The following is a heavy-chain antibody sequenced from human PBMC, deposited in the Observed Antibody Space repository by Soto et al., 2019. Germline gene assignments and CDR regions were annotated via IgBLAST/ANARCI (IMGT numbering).Heavy chain of an antibody. CDR3: ARELTDFWSGYQQTYYFDY. CDR2: IYYSGST. Sequence: SETLSLTCTVSGGSISSGGYYWSWIRQHPGKGLEWIGYIYYSGSTYYNPSLKSRVTISVDTSKNQFSLKLSSVTAADTAVYYCARELTDFWSGYQQTYYFDYWGQGTLVTVSS. V-gene: IGHV4-31*03. D-gene: IGHD3-3*01. J-gene: IGHJ4*02. CDR1: GGSISSGGYY.